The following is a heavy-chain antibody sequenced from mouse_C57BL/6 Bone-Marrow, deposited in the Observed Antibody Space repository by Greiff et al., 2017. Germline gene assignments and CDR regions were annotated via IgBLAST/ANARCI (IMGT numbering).Heavy chain of an antibody. J-gene: IGHJ4*01. CDR2: IDPSDSYT. CDR1: GYTFTSYW. V-gene: IGHV1-50*01. Sequence: QVQLQQPGAELVKPGASVKLSCKASGYTFTSYWMQWVKQRPGQGLEWIGEIDPSDSYTNYNQKFKGKATLTVDTSSSTAYMQLSSLTSEDSAVYYCARGDDYAMDYWGKGTSVTVSS. CDR3: ARGDDYAMDY.